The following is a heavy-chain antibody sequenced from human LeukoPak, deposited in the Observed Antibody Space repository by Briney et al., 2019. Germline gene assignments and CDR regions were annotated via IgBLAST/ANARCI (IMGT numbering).Heavy chain of an antibody. J-gene: IGHJ6*03. Sequence: ASVKVSCKTSGYTFTDFGINWVRQAPGQGLEWMGGITPIFGTTNYAQRFQGRVTIIADKSTTTAYMELTSLRSEDTAVYYCARGTYSAYDLGSYMDVWGKGTTVIVSS. CDR1: GYTFTDFG. CDR2: ITPIFGTT. CDR3: ARGTYSAYDLGSYMDV. D-gene: IGHD5-12*01. V-gene: IGHV1-69*06.